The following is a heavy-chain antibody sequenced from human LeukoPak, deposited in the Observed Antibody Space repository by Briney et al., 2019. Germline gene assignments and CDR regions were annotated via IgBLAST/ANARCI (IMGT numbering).Heavy chain of an antibody. J-gene: IGHJ5*02. V-gene: IGHV4-59*12. CDR3: ARDSNALMVRGVTWFDP. CDR1: GGSISSYY. D-gene: IGHD3-10*01. Sequence: PSETLSLTCTVSGGSISSYYWSWIRQPPGKGLEWIGYISYSGNTNYNPSLKSRVTISADTSKNQFSLKMSSVTAADTAVYYCARDSNALMVRGVTWFDPWGQGTLVTVSS. CDR2: ISYSGNT.